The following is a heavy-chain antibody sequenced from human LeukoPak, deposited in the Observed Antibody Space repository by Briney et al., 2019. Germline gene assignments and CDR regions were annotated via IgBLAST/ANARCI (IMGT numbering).Heavy chain of an antibody. Sequence: SWETLSLTCTVSGGSISSYYWSWIRQPPGKGLEWIGYIYYSGSINYNPSLKSRVTISVDTSKNQFSLKLSSVTAADTAVYYCARRRHGMDVWGQGTTVTVSS. CDR3: ARRRHGMDV. J-gene: IGHJ6*02. CDR1: GGSISSYY. CDR2: IYYSGSI. V-gene: IGHV4-59*08.